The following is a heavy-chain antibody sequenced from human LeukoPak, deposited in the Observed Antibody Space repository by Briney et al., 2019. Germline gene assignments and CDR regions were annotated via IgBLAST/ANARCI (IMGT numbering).Heavy chain of an antibody. CDR3: ARGGYYYDSSGYTLLDY. CDR2: INPSGGST. V-gene: IGHV1-46*01. D-gene: IGHD3-22*01. CDR1: GYTFTSYY. J-gene: IGHJ4*02. Sequence: ASVKVSCKASGYTFTSYYMHWVRQAPGQGLEWMGIINPSGGSTSYAQKFQGRVTMTRDTSTSTVYMELSSLRSEDTAVYYCARGGYYYDSSGYTLLDYWGQGTLVTVSS.